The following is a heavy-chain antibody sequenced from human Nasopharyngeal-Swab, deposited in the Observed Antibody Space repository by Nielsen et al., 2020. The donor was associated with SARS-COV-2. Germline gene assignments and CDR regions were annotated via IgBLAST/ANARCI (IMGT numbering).Heavy chain of an antibody. CDR3: ARWSTISRFFDF. J-gene: IGHJ4*02. Sequence: SETLSLTCTVSGDSITNYYWSWIRQPPGKELEWIGNFYYSGGTNYSPSLKSRVTISADTSKNQFSLKLTTVTAADTAVYYCARWSTISRFFDFWGQGTQVTVSS. V-gene: IGHV4-59*01. CDR1: GDSITNYY. CDR2: FYYSGGT. D-gene: IGHD1-26*01.